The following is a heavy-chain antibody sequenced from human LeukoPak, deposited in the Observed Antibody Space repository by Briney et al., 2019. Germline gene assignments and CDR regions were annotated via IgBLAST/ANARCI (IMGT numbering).Heavy chain of an antibody. D-gene: IGHD3-10*01. CDR1: GFTFSRYA. J-gene: IGHJ6*03. Sequence: GGSLRLSCAASGFTFSRYAMSWVRQAPGKGLEWVSTISGSGADTYYADSVKGRFTISRDNSKNTLFLQMNSLGAEDTAVYYCARVIFEWGEHYYYYMDVWGKGTTVTVSS. CDR2: ISGSGADT. V-gene: IGHV3-23*01. CDR3: ARVIFEWGEHYYYYMDV.